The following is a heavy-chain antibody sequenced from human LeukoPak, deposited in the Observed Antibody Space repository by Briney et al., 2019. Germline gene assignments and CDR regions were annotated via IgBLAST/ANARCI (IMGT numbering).Heavy chain of an antibody. CDR1: GGSFSGYY. V-gene: IGHV4-34*01. CDR2: INHSGST. J-gene: IGHJ4*02. CDR3: ARVHYYDSSGYYYPAPDYFDY. D-gene: IGHD3-22*01. Sequence: SETLSLTCAVYGGSFSGYYWSWIRQPPGKGLEWIGEINHSGSTNYNPSLKSRVTISVDTSKNQFSLKLSSVTAADTAVYYCARVHYYDSSGYYYPAPDYFDYWAREPWSPSPQ.